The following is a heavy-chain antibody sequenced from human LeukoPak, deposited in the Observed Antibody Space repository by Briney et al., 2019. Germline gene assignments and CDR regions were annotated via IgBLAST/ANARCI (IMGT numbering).Heavy chain of an antibody. CDR3: ARGDYSYDYYYYYGMDV. CDR2: INHSGST. V-gene: IGHV4-30-4*01. Sequence: PSQTLSLTCTVSGGSISSGDYYWSWIRQPPGKGLEWIGEINHSGSTNYNPSLKSRVTISVDTSKNQFSLELSSVTAADTAVYYCARGDYSYDYYYYYGMDVWGQGTTVTVSS. D-gene: IGHD4-11*01. CDR1: GGSISSGDYY. J-gene: IGHJ6*02.